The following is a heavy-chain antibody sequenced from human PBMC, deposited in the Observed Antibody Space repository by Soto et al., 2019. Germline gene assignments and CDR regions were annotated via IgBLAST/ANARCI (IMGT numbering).Heavy chain of an antibody. CDR2: ISSSGMTI. J-gene: IGHJ6*03. Sequence: EVQLVESGGGLVQPGGSLRLSCEASGFSFSTYSMNWVRQAPGKGLEWVSYISSSGMTIYYADSVKGRLTIYRDNVKNSMYIQMLSLRDEDTAIYFCASMDQVPNHDYYYFYMDVWGTGTTVTVS. CDR1: GFSFSTYS. V-gene: IGHV3-48*02. D-gene: IGHD2-2*01. CDR3: ASMDQVPNHDYYYFYMDV.